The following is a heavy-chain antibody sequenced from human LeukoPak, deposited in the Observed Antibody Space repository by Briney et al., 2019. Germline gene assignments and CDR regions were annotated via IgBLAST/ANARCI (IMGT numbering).Heavy chain of an antibody. Sequence: GGSLRLSCAASEFTFSSYEMNWVRQAPGKGLEWVANIKQDGSEKYYVDSVKGRSTISRDNADKSVYLQMSSLRAEDTAVYHCARGSGRAWFDPWGQGTLVTVSS. CDR3: ARGSGRAWFDP. CDR1: EFTFSSYE. CDR2: IKQDGSEK. D-gene: IGHD6-19*01. J-gene: IGHJ5*02. V-gene: IGHV3-7*04.